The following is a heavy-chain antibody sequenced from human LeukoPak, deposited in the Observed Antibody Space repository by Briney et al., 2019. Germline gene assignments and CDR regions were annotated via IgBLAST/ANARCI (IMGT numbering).Heavy chain of an antibody. Sequence: ASVKVSCKASGYTFTSYGISWVRQAPGQGLEWMGWISAYNGNTNYAQKLQGRVTMTTDTSTSTAYMELRSLRSDDTAVYYCARTPYSSGWFYFQHWGQGTLVTVSS. CDR1: GYTFTSYG. CDR2: ISAYNGNT. CDR3: ARTPYSSGWFYFQH. V-gene: IGHV1-18*01. J-gene: IGHJ1*01. D-gene: IGHD6-19*01.